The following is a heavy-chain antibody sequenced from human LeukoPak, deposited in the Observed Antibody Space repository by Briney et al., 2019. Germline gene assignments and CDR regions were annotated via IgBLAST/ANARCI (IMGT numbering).Heavy chain of an antibody. Sequence: GGSLRLSCAASGFTFSSYAMHWVRQAPGKGLEWVALISYDGSNKYYADSVKGRFTISRDNSKSTLYLQMNSLRAEDTAVYYCARFYANEWELPHWGEGTLVIVSS. CDR1: GFTFSSYA. J-gene: IGHJ4*02. CDR2: ISYDGSNK. CDR3: ARFYANEWELPH. V-gene: IGHV3-30*04. D-gene: IGHD1-26*01.